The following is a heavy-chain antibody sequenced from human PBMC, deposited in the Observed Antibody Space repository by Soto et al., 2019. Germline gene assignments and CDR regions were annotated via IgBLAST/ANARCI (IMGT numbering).Heavy chain of an antibody. CDR3: ARDGAAGGIGAIEGNKRYYYYGMDV. CDR2: IYYSGST. D-gene: IGHD3-3*01. V-gene: IGHV4-31*03. Sequence: SETLSLTCTVSGGSISSGGYYWSWIRQHPGKGLEWIGYIYYSGSTYYNPSLKSRVTISVDTSKNQFSLKLSSVTAADTAVYYCARDGAAGGIGAIEGNKRYYYYGMDVWGQGTTVTVSS. J-gene: IGHJ6*02. CDR1: GGSISSGGYY.